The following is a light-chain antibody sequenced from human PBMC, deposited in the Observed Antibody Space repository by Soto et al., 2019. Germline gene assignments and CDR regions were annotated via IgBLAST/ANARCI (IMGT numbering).Light chain of an antibody. CDR2: AAS. CDR3: LQHNSYPLT. CDR1: QGIGND. J-gene: IGKJ4*01. V-gene: IGKV1-17*01. Sequence: DIQMTQSPPSLSASVGDRVTITCRASQGIGNDLGWYQQKPGKAPKRLIYAASSLQSGVPSRFSGSGSGTEFTLTISSLQPEDFATYYCLQHNSYPLTFGGGTKVEIK.